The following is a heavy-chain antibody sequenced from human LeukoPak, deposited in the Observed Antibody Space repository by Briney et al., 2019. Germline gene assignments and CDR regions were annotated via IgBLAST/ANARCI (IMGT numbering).Heavy chain of an antibody. V-gene: IGHV1-69*06. CDR1: GGTFISYA. CDR2: IIPIFGTA. Sequence: SVTVSCKASGGTFISYAISWVRQAPGQGVEWMGGIIPIFGTANHAQKFQGRVTITADKSTSTAYMELSSLRSEDTAVYYCARDSFDIVVVPAAMGYYYYGMDVWGKGTTVTVSS. J-gene: IGHJ6*04. D-gene: IGHD2-2*01. CDR3: ARDSFDIVVVPAAMGYYYYGMDV.